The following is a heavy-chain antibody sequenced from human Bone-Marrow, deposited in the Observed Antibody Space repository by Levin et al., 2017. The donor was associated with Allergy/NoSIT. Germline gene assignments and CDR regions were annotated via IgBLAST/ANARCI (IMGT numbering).Heavy chain of an antibody. D-gene: IGHD3-22*01. Sequence: GGSLRLSCAASGFIFTNARMIWVRQAPGKGLEWVGHIKNKADGGTTDYAAPVKGRFTISRDDSKNMLYLQMNSLKTEDTAVYYCYDTDNSSPWDYWGQGTLVTVSS. CDR2: IKNKADGGTT. J-gene: IGHJ4*02. CDR3: YDTDNSSPWDY. CDR1: GFIFTNAR. V-gene: IGHV3-15*01.